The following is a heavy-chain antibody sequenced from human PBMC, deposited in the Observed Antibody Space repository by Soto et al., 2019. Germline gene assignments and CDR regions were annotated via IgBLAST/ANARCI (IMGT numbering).Heavy chain of an antibody. CDR3: ASSQLCTEYYFDY. CDR1: GGSTSSYY. D-gene: IGHD5-18*01. Sequence: SETLSLTCTVSGGSTSSYYWSWIRQPPGKGLEWIGYIYYSGSTNYNPSLKSRVTISVDTSKNQFSLKLSSVTAADTAVYYCASSQLCTEYYFDYWGQGPLVSV. CDR2: IYYSGST. J-gene: IGHJ4*02. V-gene: IGHV4-59*01.